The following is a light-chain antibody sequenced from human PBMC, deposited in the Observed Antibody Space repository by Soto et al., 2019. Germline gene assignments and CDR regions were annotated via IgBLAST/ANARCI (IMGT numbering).Light chain of an antibody. CDR2: EVS. Sequence: QSVLTQPPSASGSPGQSVTISCTGTSSDVGGYYYVSWYQHHPGKAPKLMIYEVSKRPSGVPDRFSGSTSGNTAYLTVSGLQAEDEADYYCSSYAGSNIYVFXTGTKGTVL. CDR1: SSDVGGYYY. J-gene: IGLJ1*01. CDR3: SSYAGSNIYV. V-gene: IGLV2-8*01.